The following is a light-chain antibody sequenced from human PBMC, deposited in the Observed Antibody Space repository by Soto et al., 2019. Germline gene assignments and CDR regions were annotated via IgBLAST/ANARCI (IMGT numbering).Light chain of an antibody. CDR3: QQYGTSPRT. V-gene: IGKV1-39*01. Sequence: DIQMTQSPSSLSASVGDRVTITCRASERINNYLNWYQQKPGRAPKLLIYSASSLQSGIPSRFSGSGSGTDFTLTISRLEPEDFAVYICQQYGTSPRTFGQGTRLEIK. CDR1: ERINNY. J-gene: IGKJ5*01. CDR2: SAS.